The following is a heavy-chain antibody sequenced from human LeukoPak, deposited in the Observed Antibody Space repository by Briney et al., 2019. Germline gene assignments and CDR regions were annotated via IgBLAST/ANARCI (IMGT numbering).Heavy chain of an antibody. CDR2: IIPIFGTA. J-gene: IGHJ4*02. Sequence: SVKVSCKASGGTFSSYAISWVRQAPGQGLEWMGGIIPIFGTANYAQKFQGRVTITADESTSTAYMELRSLRSNDTAMYYCARDPGELVVATTFDYWGQGTLVTVSA. V-gene: IGHV1-69*13. CDR3: ARDPGELVVATTFDY. CDR1: GGTFSSYA. D-gene: IGHD5-12*01.